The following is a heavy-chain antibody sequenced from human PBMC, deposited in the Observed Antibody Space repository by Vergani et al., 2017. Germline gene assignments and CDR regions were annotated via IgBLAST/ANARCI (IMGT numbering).Heavy chain of an antibody. V-gene: IGHV3-66*01. D-gene: IGHD5-12*01. CDR1: GFIFSSYA. CDR3: ARDRRGYSGYDYPPYYYYYGMDV. Sequence: EVQLLESGGGLVQPGGSLRLSCAASGFIFSSYAMSWVRQAPGKGLEWVSVIYSGGSTYYADSVKGRFTISRDNSKNTLYLQMNSLRAEDTAVYYCARDRRGYSGYDYPPYYYYYGMDVWGQGTTVTVSS. J-gene: IGHJ6*02. CDR2: IYSGGST.